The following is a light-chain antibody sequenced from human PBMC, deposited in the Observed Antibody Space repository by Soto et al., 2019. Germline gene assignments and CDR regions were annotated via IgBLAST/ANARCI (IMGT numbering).Light chain of an antibody. J-gene: IGLJ3*02. V-gene: IGLV2-14*01. CDR2: EVN. CDR1: NSDVGGYNY. CDR3: SSYTTSSTQV. Sequence: QSALTQPASVSGSPGQSITISCAGTNSDVGGYNYVSWYQQHPGKVPKLMIYEVNYRPSGVSDRFSGSKSGNTASLTISGLQAEDEADYYCSSYTTSSTQVFGGGTKLTVL.